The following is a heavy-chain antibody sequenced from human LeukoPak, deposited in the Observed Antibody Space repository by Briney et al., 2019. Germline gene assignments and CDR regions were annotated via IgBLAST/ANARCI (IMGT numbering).Heavy chain of an antibody. V-gene: IGHV4-34*01. CDR3: ARGGYYYDSSGTFDY. J-gene: IGHJ4*02. Sequence: SETLSLTCAVYGGSFSGYYWSWIRQPPGKGLEWIGEINHSGSTNYNPSLKSRVTISVDTSKNQFSLKLSSVTAADTAVYYCARGGYYYDSSGTFDYWGQGTLVTVSS. D-gene: IGHD3-22*01. CDR1: GGSFSGYY. CDR2: INHSGST.